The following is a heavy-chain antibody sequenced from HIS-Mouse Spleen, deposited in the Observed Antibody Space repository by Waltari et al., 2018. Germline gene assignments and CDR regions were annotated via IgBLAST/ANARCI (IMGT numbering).Heavy chain of an antibody. CDR1: GFTFSSYW. CDR2: IYYSGIP. J-gene: IGHJ4*02. D-gene: IGHD4-17*01. Sequence: VQLVESGGALVQPGGSLRVSCGASGFTFSSYWMHWVRKAPGKGLEWIGSIYYSGIPYYNPSLKSRVTISVDTSKNQFSLKLSSVTAADTAVYYCAYGDYFDYWGQGTLVTVSS. V-gene: IGHV4-59*05. CDR3: AYGDYFDY.